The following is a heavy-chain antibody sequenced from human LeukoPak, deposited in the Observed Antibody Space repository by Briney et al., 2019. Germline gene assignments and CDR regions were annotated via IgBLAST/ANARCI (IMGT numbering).Heavy chain of an antibody. D-gene: IGHD3-22*01. CDR1: GFIFSSYS. V-gene: IGHV3-48*01. Sequence: PGGSLRLSCAASGFIFSSYSMNWVRQAPGKGLEWVSYISSSSSTMYYAASVKGRFSISRDNAQNSLYLQMNSLRAEDTAVYYCVRDHHRRLYDSQARDTFDIWGQGTMVTASS. CDR3: VRDHHRRLYDSQARDTFDI. J-gene: IGHJ3*02. CDR2: ISSSSSTM.